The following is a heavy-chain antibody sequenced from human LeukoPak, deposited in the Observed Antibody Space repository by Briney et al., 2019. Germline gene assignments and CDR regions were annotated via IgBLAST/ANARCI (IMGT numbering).Heavy chain of an antibody. J-gene: IGHJ6*03. V-gene: IGHV1-8*03. CDR3: ARGGYSSSWYFRFYYYYMDV. CDR2: MNPNSGNT. CDR1: GYTFTSYD. Sequence: ASVKVSCKASGYTFTSYDINWVRQATGQGLEWMGWMNPNSGNTGYAQKFQGRVTITRNTSISTAYMELSSLRSEDTAVYYCARGGYSSSWYFRFYYYYMDVWGKGTTVTVSS. D-gene: IGHD6-13*01.